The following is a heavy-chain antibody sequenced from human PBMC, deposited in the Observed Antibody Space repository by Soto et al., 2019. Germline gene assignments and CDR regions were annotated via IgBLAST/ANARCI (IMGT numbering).Heavy chain of an antibody. CDR1: GATFSSYA. J-gene: IGHJ4*02. Sequence: QVQLVQSGAEVRQPASSVKVSCKTSGATFSSYAITWVRQAPGQWLEWMGGIVPTVDISTYAQKFQGRVTITAAKFTNTVYMELSSLRSDDTAVYYCVRVVAIPGYPDNWGQGTLVTVSS. CDR2: IVPTVDIS. CDR3: VRVVAIPGYPDN. V-gene: IGHV1-69*04. D-gene: IGHD5-12*01.